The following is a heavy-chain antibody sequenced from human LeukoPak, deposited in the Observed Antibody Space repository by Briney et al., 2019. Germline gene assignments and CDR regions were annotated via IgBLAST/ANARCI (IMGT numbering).Heavy chain of an antibody. V-gene: IGHV2-5*05. CDR1: GFSLTTHGVG. D-gene: IGHD3-22*01. J-gene: IGHJ5*02. CDR3: VRRRDYYDHGYDPFFDH. Sequence: SGPTLVKPTQTLTLTCTFSGFSLTTHGVGVGWVRQPPGKALEWLAVIYWDDDKRYGSSLGSRLTISKDTSKKQVVLTMTNVDPVDTGTYCCVRRRDYYDHGYDPFFDHWGQGTLVTVSS. CDR2: IYWDDDK.